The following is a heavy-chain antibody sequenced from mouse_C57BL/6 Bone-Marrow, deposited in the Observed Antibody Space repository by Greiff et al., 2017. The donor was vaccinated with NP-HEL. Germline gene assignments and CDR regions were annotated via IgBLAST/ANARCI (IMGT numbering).Heavy chain of an antibody. CDR3: ARRWGDY. D-gene: IGHD1-1*02. J-gene: IGHJ2*01. CDR2: FYPGDGDP. CDR1: GYAFSSSW. Sequence: VQLQQSGPELVKPGASVKISCKASGYAFSSSWMNWVKQRPGKGLEWIGRFYPGDGDPNYNGKFKGKATLTADNSSSTAYMQLSSLTSEDSAVYFGARRWGDYWGQGTTLTVSS. V-gene: IGHV1-82*01.